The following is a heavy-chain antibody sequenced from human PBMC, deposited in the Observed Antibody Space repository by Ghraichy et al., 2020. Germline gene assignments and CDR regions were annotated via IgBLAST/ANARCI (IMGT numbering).Heavy chain of an antibody. Sequence: SETLSLTCAVSGGSISNGGYSWSWIRQPPGKGLEWIGYIYYSGSTYYNPSLKSRVTISADRSKNQFSLKLSSVTAADTAVYYCARGYSGYDYPSLNLYGMDVWGQGATVTVSS. D-gene: IGHD5-12*01. J-gene: IGHJ6*02. CDR1: GGSISNGGYS. V-gene: IGHV4-30-2*01. CDR3: ARGYSGYDYPSLNLYGMDV. CDR2: IYYSGST.